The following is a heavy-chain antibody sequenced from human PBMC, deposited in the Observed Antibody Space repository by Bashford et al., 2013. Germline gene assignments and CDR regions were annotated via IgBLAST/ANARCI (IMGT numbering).Heavy chain of an antibody. V-gene: IGHV1-18*01. Sequence: ASVKVSCKASGYTFTSYGISWVRQAPGQGLEWMGWISAYNGNTNYAQKLQGRVTMTTDTSTSTAYMELRSLRSDDTAVYYCARALIRVQGVNYYYGMDVWGQGTTVTVSS. J-gene: IGHJ6*02. CDR3: ARALIRVQGVNYYYGMDV. CDR1: GYTFTSYG. CDR2: ISAYNGNT. D-gene: IGHD3-10*01.